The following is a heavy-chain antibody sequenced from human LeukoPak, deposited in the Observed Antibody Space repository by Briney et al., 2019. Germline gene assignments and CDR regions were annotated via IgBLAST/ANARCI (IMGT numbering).Heavy chain of an antibody. CDR2: INAGGSAT. Sequence: PGGSLRLSCAASGFGFSSNWMHWVRQAPGEGLVWVSRINAGGSATNYADSVEGRFTISSDNAKNSLYLQMNSLRAEDTAVYYCARDHLKGYSYYFFDYWGQGTLVTVSS. D-gene: IGHD5-18*01. CDR1: GFGFSSNW. J-gene: IGHJ4*02. V-gene: IGHV3-74*01. CDR3: ARDHLKGYSYYFFDY.